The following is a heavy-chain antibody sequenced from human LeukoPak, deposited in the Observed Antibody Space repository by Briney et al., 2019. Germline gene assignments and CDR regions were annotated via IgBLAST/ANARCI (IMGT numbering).Heavy chain of an antibody. CDR2: ISYDGSNK. CDR1: GFTFSTYA. Sequence: GGSLRLSCAASGFTFSTYAMHWVRQAPGKGLEWVAVISYDGSNKYYADSVKGRFTISRDNSKNTLYLQMNSLRLEDTAVFYCARDKSYYDSSGPQIHWGQGALVTVSS. CDR3: ARDKSYYDSSGPQIH. V-gene: IGHV3-30*04. J-gene: IGHJ4*02. D-gene: IGHD3-22*01.